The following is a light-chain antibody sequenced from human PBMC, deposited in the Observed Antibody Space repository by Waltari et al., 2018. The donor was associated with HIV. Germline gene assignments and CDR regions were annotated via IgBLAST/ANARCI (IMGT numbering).Light chain of an antibody. CDR1: QSISSW. V-gene: IGKV1-5*03. CDR3: QQYNSYST. CDR2: KAS. Sequence: DIQMTQSPSTLSASVGDRVTITCRASQSISSWLAWYHQKPGTAPKLMIYKASSLESGVPSRFSGSGSGTEFTLTISSLQPDDFATYYCQQYNSYSTFGQGTKLEIK. J-gene: IGKJ2*01.